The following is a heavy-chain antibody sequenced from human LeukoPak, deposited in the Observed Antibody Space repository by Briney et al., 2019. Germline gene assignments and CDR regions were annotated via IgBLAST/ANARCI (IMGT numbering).Heavy chain of an antibody. D-gene: IGHD3/OR15-3a*01. Sequence: PSETLSLTCNVSGDYVTSDNFYWAWIRQPPGKGPEWIGTVYRSGSAYHNPSLKSRLTISIDTSKNRFSLKLTSVTAADTAVYYCARQTGSGLFILPGGQGTLVTVSS. CDR3: ARQTGSGLFILP. J-gene: IGHJ4*02. CDR1: GDYVTSDNFY. CDR2: VYRSGSA. V-gene: IGHV4-39*01.